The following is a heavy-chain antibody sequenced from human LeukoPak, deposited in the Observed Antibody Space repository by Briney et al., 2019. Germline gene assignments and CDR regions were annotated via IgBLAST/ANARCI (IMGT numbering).Heavy chain of an antibody. CDR1: GYSFTSQW. CDR3: ARHQGYCSTTSCYIVY. Sequence: GESLKISCKGSGYSFTSQWTGWVRQMPGKGPEWMGIIYPGDSDTRYSPSFQGQVTISADKSISTAYLQWSSLKASDTAMYYCARHQGYCSTTSCYIVYWGQGTLVTVSS. D-gene: IGHD2-2*02. J-gene: IGHJ4*02. V-gene: IGHV5-51*01. CDR2: IYPGDSDT.